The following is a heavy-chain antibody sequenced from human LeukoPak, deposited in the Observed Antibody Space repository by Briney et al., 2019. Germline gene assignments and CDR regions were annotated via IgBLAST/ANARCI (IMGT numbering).Heavy chain of an antibody. CDR3: AAADGVVPAAMYAFDT. D-gene: IGHD2-2*01. CDR2: IVVGSGNT. J-gene: IGHJ3*02. V-gene: IGHV1-58*01. Sequence: ASVKVSCKASGFTFTSSAVQWVRQARGQRLEWIGWIVVGSGNTNYAQKFQERVTITRDMSTSTAYMELSSLRSEDTAVYYCAAADGVVPAAMYAFDTWGQGTMVTVSS. CDR1: GFTFTSSA.